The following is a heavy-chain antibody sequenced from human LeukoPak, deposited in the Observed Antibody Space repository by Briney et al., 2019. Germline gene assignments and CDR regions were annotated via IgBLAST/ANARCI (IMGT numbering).Heavy chain of an antibody. CDR1: GGSISSYY. D-gene: IGHD6-13*01. Sequence: SETLSLTCTVSGGSISSYYWSWIRQPPGKGLEWIGYIYYSGSTNYNPSLKSRVTISVDTSKNQFSLKLSSVTAADTAVYYCARRSSSWTYCFDYWGQGTLVTVSS. V-gene: IGHV4-59*08. J-gene: IGHJ4*02. CDR3: ARRSSSWTYCFDY. CDR2: IYYSGST.